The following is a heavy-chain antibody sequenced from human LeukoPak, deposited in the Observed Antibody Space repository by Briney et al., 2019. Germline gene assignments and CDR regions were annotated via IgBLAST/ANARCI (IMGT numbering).Heavy chain of an antibody. Sequence: GGSPRLSCAASGFTVSSNYMSWVRQAPGKGLEWVSVIYSGGSTYYADSVKGRFTISRDNSKNTLYLQMNSLRAEDTAVYYCARFAVDTAMAIDYWGQGTLVTVSS. J-gene: IGHJ4*02. D-gene: IGHD5-18*01. CDR2: IYSGGST. CDR3: ARFAVDTAMAIDY. V-gene: IGHV3-66*01. CDR1: GFTVSSNY.